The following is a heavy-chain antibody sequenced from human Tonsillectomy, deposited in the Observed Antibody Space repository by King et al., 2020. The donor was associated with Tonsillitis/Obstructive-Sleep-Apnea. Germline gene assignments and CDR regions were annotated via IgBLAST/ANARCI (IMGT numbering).Heavy chain of an antibody. CDR3: AREMGVTMVRTQGYGLDV. V-gene: IGHV3-74*01. CDR1: GFTFSSYW. J-gene: IGHJ6*02. D-gene: IGHD3-10*01. CDR2: INSDGSST. Sequence: VQLVESGGGLVQPGGSLRLSCAASGFTFSSYWMHWVRQAPGKGLVWVSRINSDGSSTSYADSVKGRFTISRDNAKNTLYLQMNSLRAEDTAVYYCAREMGVTMVRTQGYGLDVWGQGTTVTVSS.